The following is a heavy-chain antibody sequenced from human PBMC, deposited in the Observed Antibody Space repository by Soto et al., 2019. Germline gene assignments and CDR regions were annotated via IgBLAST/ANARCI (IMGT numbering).Heavy chain of an antibody. V-gene: IGHV3-23*01. CDR1: GFTFSSYA. J-gene: IGHJ4*02. CDR2: ISGSGGST. D-gene: IGHD2-2*01. Sequence: GGSLRLSCAASGFTFSSYAMSWVRQAPGKGLEWVSAISGSGGSTYYADSVKGRFTISRDNSKNTLYLQMNSLRAEDTAVDYCAKKGGGVVVPAATFNYWGQGTLVTVSS. CDR3: AKKGGGVVVPAATFNY.